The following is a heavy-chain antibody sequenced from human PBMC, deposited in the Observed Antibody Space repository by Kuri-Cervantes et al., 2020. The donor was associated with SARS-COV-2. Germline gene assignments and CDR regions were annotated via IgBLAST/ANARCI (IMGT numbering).Heavy chain of an antibody. D-gene: IGHD3-3*01. CDR1: GFTFSSYV. V-gene: IGHV3-30*02. CDR3: AKPGVVRSAFDY. CDR2: IRYDGSNK. J-gene: IGHJ4*02. Sequence: GESLKISCAASGFTFSSYVMHWVRQAPGKGLEWVAFIRYDGSNKYYADSVKGRFTISRDNSKNTLYLQMNSLRAEDTAVYYCAKPGVVRSAFDYWGQGTLVTVSS.